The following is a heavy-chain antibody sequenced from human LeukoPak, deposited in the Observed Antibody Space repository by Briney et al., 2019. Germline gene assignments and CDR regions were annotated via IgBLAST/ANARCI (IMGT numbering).Heavy chain of an antibody. D-gene: IGHD3-3*01. V-gene: IGHV3-48*02. J-gene: IGHJ6*02. CDR1: GFIFSTYS. CDR3: AKEHRNYDFWSGYYYYYYYGMDV. CDR2: ISSSSRDT. Sequence: GGSLRLSCAASGFIFSTYSMNWVRQAPGKGLEWVSYISSSSRDTYYADSVKGRFTISRDNAKDSLSLQMNSLRDEDTAVYYCAKEHRNYDFWSGYYYYYYYGMDVWGQGTTVTVSS.